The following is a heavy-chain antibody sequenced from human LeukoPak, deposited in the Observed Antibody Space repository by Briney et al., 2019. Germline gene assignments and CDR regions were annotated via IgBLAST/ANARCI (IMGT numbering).Heavy chain of an antibody. J-gene: IGHJ4*02. Sequence: PGGSLRPSCAASWFTLSSNYMSWVRPAPGKGLGLVSVIYRGSSTYYADSVKGRFTISRDNSKNTLYLQMNSLRAEDTAVYYCARVPTTVTTVYFDYWGQGTLVTVSS. CDR3: ARVPTTVTTVYFDY. CDR2: IYRGSST. CDR1: WFTLSSNY. V-gene: IGHV3-53*01. D-gene: IGHD4-17*01.